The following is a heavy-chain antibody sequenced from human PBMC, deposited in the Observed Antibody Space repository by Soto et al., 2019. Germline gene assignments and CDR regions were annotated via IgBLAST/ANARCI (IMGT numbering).Heavy chain of an antibody. CDR1: GFTFSSYA. D-gene: IGHD6-13*01. Sequence: GGSLRLSCAASGFTFSSYAMSWVRQAPGKGLEWVSAISGSGGSTYYADSVKGRFTISRDNSKNTLYLQMNSLRAEDTAVYYCAKGYSSSWYWGCYFDYWGQGTLVTVSS. CDR3: AKGYSSSWYWGCYFDY. J-gene: IGHJ4*02. CDR2: ISGSGGST. V-gene: IGHV3-23*01.